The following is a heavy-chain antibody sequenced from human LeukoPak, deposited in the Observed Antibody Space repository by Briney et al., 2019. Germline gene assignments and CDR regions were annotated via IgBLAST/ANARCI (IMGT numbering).Heavy chain of an antibody. D-gene: IGHD6-13*01. CDR2: IKSKTDGGTT. CDR3: TRASSSTWSYYYYYMDV. CDR1: GFTFSSYW. V-gene: IGHV3-15*01. J-gene: IGHJ6*03. Sequence: PGGSLRLSCAASGFTFSSYWMSWVRQAPGKGLEWVGRIKSKTDGGTTDYAAPVKGRFTISRDDSKNTLYLQMNSLKTEDTAVYYCTRASSSTWSYYYYYMDVWGKGTTVTISS.